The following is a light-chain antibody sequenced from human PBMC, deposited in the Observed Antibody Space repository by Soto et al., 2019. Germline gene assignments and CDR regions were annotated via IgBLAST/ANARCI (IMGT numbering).Light chain of an antibody. Sequence: IQMTPSPSSLSASVGDRVTITCRASQRICSWLAWYQQKPGKAPELLIYDASTLKSGVPSRFSGSGSGTDFTLTISNLQPEDLATFYCQQSFSTPRTFGGGTKVDIK. V-gene: IGKV1-39*01. J-gene: IGKJ4*02. CDR2: DAS. CDR1: QRICSW. CDR3: QQSFSTPRT.